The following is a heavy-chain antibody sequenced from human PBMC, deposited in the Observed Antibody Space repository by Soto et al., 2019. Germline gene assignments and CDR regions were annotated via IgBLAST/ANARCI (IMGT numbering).Heavy chain of an antibody. J-gene: IGHJ6*03. V-gene: IGHV1-46*03. CDR2: INPSGGST. Sequence: GASVKVSCKASGYMFTSYYIHWVRQVPGQGLEWMGIINPSGGSTSYAQKFQGRVTMTRDTSTSTVYLELSSLRSEDTAVYYCARGGVNNYYMDVWGKGTTVTVSS. CDR1: GYMFTSYY. CDR3: ARGGVNNYYMDV. D-gene: IGHD3-10*01.